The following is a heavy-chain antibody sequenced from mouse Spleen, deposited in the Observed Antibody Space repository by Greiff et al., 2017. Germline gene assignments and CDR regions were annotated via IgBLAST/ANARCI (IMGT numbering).Heavy chain of an antibody. J-gene: IGHJ4*01. CDR2: IYPGGGYT. CDR1: GYTFTNYW. D-gene: IGHD2-14*01. CDR3: ARRDYRYAMDY. V-gene: IGHV1-63*01. Sequence: QVQLQQSGAELVRPGTSVKMSCKASGYTFTNYWIGWAKQRPGHGLEWIGDIYPGGGYTNYNEKFKSKATLTVDKSSSTAYMQLSSLTSEDSAVYYCARRDYRYAMDYWGQGTSVTVSS.